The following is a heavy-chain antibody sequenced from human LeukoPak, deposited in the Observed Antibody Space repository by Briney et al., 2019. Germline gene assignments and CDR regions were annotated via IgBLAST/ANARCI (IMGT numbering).Heavy chain of an antibody. V-gene: IGHV4-39*01. J-gene: IGHJ4*02. Sequence: PSETLSLTCTVSGGSISSSRHYWGWLRQPPGKGLEWIGNILYSGSTNYNPSLKSRVTISVDTSKNQFSLKLSSVTAADTADYYCVRRVAGSGYRDSWGQGTLVTVSS. CDR3: VRRVAGSGYRDS. D-gene: IGHD3-22*01. CDR2: ILYSGST. CDR1: GGSISSSRHY.